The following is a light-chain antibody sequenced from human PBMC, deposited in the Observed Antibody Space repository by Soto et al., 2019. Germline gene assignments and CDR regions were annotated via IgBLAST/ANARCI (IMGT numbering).Light chain of an antibody. CDR2: GAS. CDR1: QSISGT. V-gene: IGKV3-15*01. J-gene: IGKJ5*01. CDR3: QQYGSSPPIT. Sequence: TVITQSPATLSVSPGGRATLSCRASQSISGTSAWYQQKPGQAPRLLIHGASTRAPGFPARFSGSGSGTDFTLTISSLQYEDFAVYYCQQYGSSPPITFGQGTRLEIK.